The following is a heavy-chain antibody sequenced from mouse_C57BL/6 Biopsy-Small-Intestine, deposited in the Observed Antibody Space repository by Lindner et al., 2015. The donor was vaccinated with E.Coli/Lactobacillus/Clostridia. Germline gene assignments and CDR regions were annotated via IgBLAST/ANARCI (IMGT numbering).Heavy chain of an antibody. CDR2: IDPNGGDN. Sequence: VQLQESGTEVVRPGASVKLSCKASGYNLTNYWMHWVKQRPGRGLEWIGRIDPNGGDNKYNERFNSKATLTVDRASSTAYMQLSSLTSEDTAVYYCTTSSGYYAMDYWGQGTSVTVSS. V-gene: IGHV1-62-3*01. CDR3: TTSSGYYAMDY. D-gene: IGHD3-2*02. CDR1: GYNLTNYW. J-gene: IGHJ4*01.